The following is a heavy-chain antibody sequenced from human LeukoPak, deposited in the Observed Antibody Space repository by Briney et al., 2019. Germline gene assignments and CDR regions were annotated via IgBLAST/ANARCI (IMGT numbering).Heavy chain of an antibody. CDR3: AKDPSLYSYGTNYFDY. V-gene: IGHV3-30*18. CDR1: GFTFSSYG. Sequence: GRSLRLSCAASGFTFSSYGMHWVRQAPGKGLGWVAVISYDGNNKYYADSVKGRFTISRDNSKNTLYLQMNSLRAEDTAVYYCAKDPSLYSYGTNYFDYWGQGTLVTVSS. J-gene: IGHJ4*02. D-gene: IGHD5-18*01. CDR2: ISYDGNNK.